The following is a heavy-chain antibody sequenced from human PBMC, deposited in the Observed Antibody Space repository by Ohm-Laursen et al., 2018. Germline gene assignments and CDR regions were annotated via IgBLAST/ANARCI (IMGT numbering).Heavy chain of an antibody. CDR1: GFTFSSYA. D-gene: IGHD4-17*01. Sequence: SSLRLSCAASGFTFSSYAMHWVRQAPGKGLEWVAVISYHGSNEYYADSVKGRFTISRDNSKNTLYLQLNSLRAEDTAVYYCAKPGDYLYWLFDLWGRGTQVTVSS. J-gene: IGHJ2*01. V-gene: IGHV3-30*18. CDR3: AKPGDYLYWLFDL. CDR2: ISYHGSNE.